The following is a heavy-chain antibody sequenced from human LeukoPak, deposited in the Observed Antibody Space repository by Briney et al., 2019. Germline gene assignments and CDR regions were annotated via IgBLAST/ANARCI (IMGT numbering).Heavy chain of an antibody. D-gene: IGHD2-2*01. Sequence: GGPLRLSCAASGFTFSSYWMSWVRQAPGKGLEWVANIKQDGSEKYYVDSVKGRFTISRDNAKNSLYLQMNSLRAEDTAVYYCARALPAAYGEYYFDYWGQGTLVTVSS. CDR2: IKQDGSEK. CDR1: GFTFSSYW. J-gene: IGHJ4*02. V-gene: IGHV3-7*01. CDR3: ARALPAAYGEYYFDY.